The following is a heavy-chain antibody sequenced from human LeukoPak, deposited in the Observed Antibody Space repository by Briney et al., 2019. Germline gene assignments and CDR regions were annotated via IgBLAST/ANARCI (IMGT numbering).Heavy chain of an antibody. V-gene: IGHV3-7*01. CDR2: INQDGGEK. CDR3: ARASLGYCSGGSCYYYGMDV. J-gene: IGHJ6*02. Sequence: GGSLRLACAASGFTFSNYWMSWVRQAPGKGLEWVANINQDGGEKYYVDSVKGRFTISRDNAKNSLYLQMNSLRAEDTAVYYCARASLGYCSGGSCYYYGMDVWGQGTTVTVSS. CDR1: GFTFSNYW. D-gene: IGHD2-15*01.